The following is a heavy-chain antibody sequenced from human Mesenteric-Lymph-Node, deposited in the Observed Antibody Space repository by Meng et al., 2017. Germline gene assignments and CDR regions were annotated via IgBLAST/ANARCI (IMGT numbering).Heavy chain of an antibody. J-gene: IGHJ4*02. CDR2: IIPIFGTA. V-gene: IGHV1-69*01. CDR3: ARKYAGYASLDF. CDR1: GGTLSSYG. Sequence: QGHLAQAGARDKKPGAALKVFWKLSGGTLSSYGISWVRQAPGQGLEWMGGIIPIFGTANYAQKFQGRVTITTDESTSTAYMELSSLRSEDTAVYYCARKYAGYASLDFWGQGTLVTVSS. D-gene: IGHD3-16*02.